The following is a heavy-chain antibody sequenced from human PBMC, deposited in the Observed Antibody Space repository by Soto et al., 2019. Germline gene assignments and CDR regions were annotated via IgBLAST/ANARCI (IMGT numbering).Heavy chain of an antibody. CDR3: ARRVVGAIKGFDY. V-gene: IGHV4-39*01. D-gene: IGHD1-26*01. CDR1: GGSISSTNYH. CDR2: IYYSGSS. J-gene: IGHJ4*02. Sequence: SETLSLTCTVSGGSISSTNYHWGWIRQAPGKGLEWIGNIYYSGSSYYNPSLKSRVTVSVDTSKNQFSLKLSSVTAADTAVYYCARRVVGAIKGFDYWGQGTLVTVS.